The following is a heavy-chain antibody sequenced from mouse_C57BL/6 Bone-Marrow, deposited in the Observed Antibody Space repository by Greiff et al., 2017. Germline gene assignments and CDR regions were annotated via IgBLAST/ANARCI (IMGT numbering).Heavy chain of an antibody. J-gene: IGHJ3*01. CDR3: ARKGNFSWFGD. CDR2: IDPSGSYT. V-gene: IGHV1-69*01. CDR1: GYTFTLYS. D-gene: IGHD2-1*01. Sequence: VQLQQPGAELVLPGASVKLSCKASGYTFTLYSLNWVKQRPGQGLEWMGEIDPSGSYTNYHQKFKGKSTLTVDKSSSTAYLQLSSLTSEDSAVYYCARKGNFSWFGDWGVGTVVTVSA.